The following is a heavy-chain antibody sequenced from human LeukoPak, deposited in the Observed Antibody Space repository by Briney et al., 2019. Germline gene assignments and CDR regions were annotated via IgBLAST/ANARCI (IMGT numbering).Heavy chain of an antibody. V-gene: IGHV4-39*01. J-gene: IGHJ4*02. CDR1: GGSISSSSYY. D-gene: IGHD2-2*02. CDR2: IYYSGST. Sequence: SETLSLTCTVSGGSISSSSYYWGWIRQPPGKGLVWIGSIYYSGSTYYNPSLKSRVTISVDTSKNQFSLRLSAVTAADTAVYYCARQYTGVDYWGQGTLVTVSP. CDR3: ARQYTGVDY.